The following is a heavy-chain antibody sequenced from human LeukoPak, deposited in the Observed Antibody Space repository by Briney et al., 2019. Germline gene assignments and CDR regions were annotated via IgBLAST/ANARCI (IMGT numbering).Heavy chain of an antibody. J-gene: IGHJ6*03. D-gene: IGHD6-13*01. Sequence: PGGSLRLSCAASGFTFDDYAMHWVRQAPGKGLEWVSLISWDGGSTYYADSVKGRFTISRDNSKNSLYLQLNSLRAEDTALYYCAKDIWEEIAAAGTYYYYYYMDVWGKGTTVTVSS. CDR3: AKDIWEEIAAAGTYYYYYYMDV. CDR2: ISWDGGST. CDR1: GFTFDDYA. V-gene: IGHV3-43D*03.